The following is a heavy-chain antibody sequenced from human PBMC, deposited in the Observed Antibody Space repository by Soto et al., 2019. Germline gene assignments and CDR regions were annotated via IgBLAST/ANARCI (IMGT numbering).Heavy chain of an antibody. CDR3: ARDSTISSAQYLGMDV. CDR2: IFSGGGT. CDR1: GFTVSNSY. Sequence: PGGSLRLSCAVSGFTVSNSYMIWVRQAPGKGLEWVSLIFSGGGTFYADSVKGRFTISRDNSKNTLWLQTNSLRADDTAVYYCARDSTISSAQYLGMDVWGQGTTVTVSS. V-gene: IGHV3-53*01. J-gene: IGHJ6*02. D-gene: IGHD1-1*01.